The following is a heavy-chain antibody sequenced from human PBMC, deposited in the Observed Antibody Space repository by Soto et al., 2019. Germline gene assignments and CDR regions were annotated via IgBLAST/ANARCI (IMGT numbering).Heavy chain of an antibody. CDR2: IYYSGST. D-gene: IGHD6-6*01. V-gene: IGHV4-59*01. J-gene: IGHJ4*02. Sequence: SETLSLTCTVSGGSISSYYWSWIRQPPGKGLEWIGYIYYSGSTNYNPSLKSRFTISVDTSKNQFSLKLSPATAADTAVYYCARGGSSSSYGYWGQGTLVTVSS. CDR3: ARGGSSSSYGY. CDR1: GGSISSYY.